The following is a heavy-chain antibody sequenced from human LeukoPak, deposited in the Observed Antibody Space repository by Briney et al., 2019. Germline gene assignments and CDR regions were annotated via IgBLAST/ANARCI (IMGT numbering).Heavy chain of an antibody. D-gene: IGHD1-26*01. Sequence: GASVKVSCKTSGYTFTGYYIHWVRQAPGQGLEWMGWINPNSGGTNYAQKFQGRVTMTRDTSISTAYMELSRLRSDDTAVYYCARMKGAYPNWFDPWGQGTLVTVSS. CDR2: INPNSGGT. CDR3: ARMKGAYPNWFDP. V-gene: IGHV1-2*02. J-gene: IGHJ5*02. CDR1: GYTFTGYY.